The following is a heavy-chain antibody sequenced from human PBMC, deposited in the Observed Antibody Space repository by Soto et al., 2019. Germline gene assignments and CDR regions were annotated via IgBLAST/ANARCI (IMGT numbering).Heavy chain of an antibody. CDR2: IYYSGST. CDR1: GGSISSYY. J-gene: IGHJ4*02. CDR3: ASISGWYGEIDY. Sequence: PSETLSLTCTASGGSISSYYWSWIRQPPGKGLEWIGYIYYSGSTNYNPSLKSRVTISVDTSKNQFSLKLSSVTAADTAVYYCASISGWYGEIDYWGQGTLVTVSS. D-gene: IGHD6-19*01. V-gene: IGHV4-59*01.